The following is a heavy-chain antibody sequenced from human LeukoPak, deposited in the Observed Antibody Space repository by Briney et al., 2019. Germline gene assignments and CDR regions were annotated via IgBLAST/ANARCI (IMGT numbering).Heavy chain of an antibody. Sequence: SETLSLTCTVSGGSISSYYWSWIRQPPGKGLEWIGYMYYNERTNYNPSLKSRVTISVDTSKNQFSLKLSSVTAADTAVYYCARDENGYVWGSFRAWGQGTLVTVSS. CDR2: MYYNERT. CDR3: ARDENGYVWGSFRA. CDR1: GGSISSYY. D-gene: IGHD3-16*02. J-gene: IGHJ5*02. V-gene: IGHV4-59*12.